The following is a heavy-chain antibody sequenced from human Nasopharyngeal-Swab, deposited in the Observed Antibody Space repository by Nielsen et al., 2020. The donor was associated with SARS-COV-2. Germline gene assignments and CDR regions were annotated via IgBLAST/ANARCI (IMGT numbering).Heavy chain of an antibody. Sequence: LSLTCAVYGGSFSGYYWSWIRQPPGKGLEWIGEINHSGSTNYNPSLKSRVTISVDTSNNQSSLKLSSVTAADTAVYYCARVPRIAVAGKGVDVWGQGTTVTVSS. CDR1: GGSFSGYY. D-gene: IGHD6-19*01. J-gene: IGHJ6*02. V-gene: IGHV4-34*01. CDR3: ARVPRIAVAGKGVDV. CDR2: INHSGST.